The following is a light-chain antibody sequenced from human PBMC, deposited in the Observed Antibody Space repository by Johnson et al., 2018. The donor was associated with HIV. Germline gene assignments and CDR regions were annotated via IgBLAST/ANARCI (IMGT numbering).Light chain of an antibody. CDR3: GTWDNSLSIGYV. Sequence: SILTQPPSVSAAPVQKVTISCSGNVSNIESYFVSWYQQLPGAAPTLLIYEDNKRPSGIPDRFSGSESGSSATLGITGLQTGDEADYYCGTWDNSLSIGYVFGTGTKVTVL. V-gene: IGLV1-51*02. CDR1: VSNIESYF. CDR2: EDN. J-gene: IGLJ1*01.